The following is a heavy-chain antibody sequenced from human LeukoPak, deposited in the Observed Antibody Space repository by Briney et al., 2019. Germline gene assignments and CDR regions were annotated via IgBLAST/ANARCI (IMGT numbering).Heavy chain of an antibody. CDR2: FYTSGHT. CDR1: GGSINSGSYY. V-gene: IGHV4-61*09. D-gene: IGHD5-18*01. CDR3: AGGYTALVPDY. J-gene: IGHJ4*02. Sequence: SETLSLTCTVSGGSINSGSYYWSWIRQPAGKGLEWMGHFYTSGHTSYNPSLKSRVTISVDTSKNQFSLKMNSVTAADTAVYYCAGGYTALVPDYWGQGTLVTVSS.